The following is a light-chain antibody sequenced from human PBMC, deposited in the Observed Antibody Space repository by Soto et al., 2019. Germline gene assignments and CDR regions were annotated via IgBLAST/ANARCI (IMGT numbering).Light chain of an antibody. Sequence: EIVLTQSPATLSLSPGERATLSCRASQSVSSYLAWDQQKPGQAPRLLIYDASNRATGIQARFSGSGSGTDFTLTISSLEPEDFAVYYCHQRSNWPSFTFGPGTKVDIK. CDR3: HQRSNWPSFT. J-gene: IGKJ3*01. CDR1: QSVSSY. CDR2: DAS. V-gene: IGKV3-11*01.